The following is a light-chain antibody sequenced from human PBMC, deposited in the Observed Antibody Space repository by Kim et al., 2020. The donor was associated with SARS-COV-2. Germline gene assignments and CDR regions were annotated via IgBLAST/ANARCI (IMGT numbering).Light chain of an antibody. CDR2: EVS. J-gene: IGLJ7*01. CDR1: TSDVGSYNY. Sequence: GQSVTTSCTGTTSDVGSYNYVSWYQQYPGKAPRLIMFEVSKRPSGVPDRFSGSRSGNTASLIVSGLQAEDEADYYCCSYAGSNTFVFGGGTQLTVL. CDR3: CSYAGSNTFV. V-gene: IGLV2-8*01.